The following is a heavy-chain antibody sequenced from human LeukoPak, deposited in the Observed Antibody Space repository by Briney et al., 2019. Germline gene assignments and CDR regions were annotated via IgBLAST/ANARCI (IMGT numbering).Heavy chain of an antibody. CDR2: IYYSGST. D-gene: IGHD6-13*01. V-gene: IGHV4-59*01. CDR1: GGSLSSYF. Sequence: SETLSLTCTVSGGSLSSYFWSWIRQPPGKGLEWIAYIYYSGSTNYNPTLKSRVTISVDTSKNQFSLKLSSVTAADTAVYYCARQPSSWFTSFDSWGQGTLVTVSS. J-gene: IGHJ4*02. CDR3: ARQPSSWFTSFDS.